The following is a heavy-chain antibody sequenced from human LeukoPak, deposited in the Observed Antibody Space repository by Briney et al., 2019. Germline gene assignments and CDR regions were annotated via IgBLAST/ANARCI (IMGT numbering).Heavy chain of an antibody. V-gene: IGHV3-30*02. Sequence: GGSLRLSCVGSGFTFSVHWVRQVPGKGLEWLTFIRHDGTDQHYADSVRGRFTISRDNSKNTVYLQMNSLRPEDTALYYCAKDGDWASVSWGQGTLVTVSS. CDR2: IRHDGTDQ. D-gene: IGHD3/OR15-3a*01. CDR3: AKDGDWASVS. CDR1: GFTFS. J-gene: IGHJ5*02.